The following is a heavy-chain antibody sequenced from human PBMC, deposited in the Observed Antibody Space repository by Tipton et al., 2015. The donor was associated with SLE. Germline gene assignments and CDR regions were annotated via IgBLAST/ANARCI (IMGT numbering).Heavy chain of an antibody. V-gene: IGHV1-2*06. CDR1: GYTFTGYY. D-gene: IGHD6-6*01. Sequence: QVQLVQSGAEVKKPGSSEKVSCKASGYTFTGYYMHWVRQAPGQGLEWMGRINPNSGGTNYAQKFQGRVTMTRDTSISTAYMELSRLRSDDTAVYYCARDRDSSSPDFMDYFDYWGQGTLVTVS. J-gene: IGHJ4*02. CDR2: INPNSGGT. CDR3: ARDRDSSSPDFMDYFDY.